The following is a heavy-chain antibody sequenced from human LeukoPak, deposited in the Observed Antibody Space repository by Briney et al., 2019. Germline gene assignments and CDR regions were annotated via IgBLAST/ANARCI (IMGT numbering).Heavy chain of an antibody. Sequence: SETLSLTCAVYGGSFSGCYWSWIRQPPGKGLEWIGEINHSGSTNYNPSLKSRVTISVDTSKNQFSLKLSSVTAADTAVYFCARDSMRSYLDYWGQGTLVTVSS. D-gene: IGHD3-16*02. CDR1: GGSFSGCY. J-gene: IGHJ4*02. CDR3: ARDSMRSYLDY. CDR2: INHSGST. V-gene: IGHV4-34*01.